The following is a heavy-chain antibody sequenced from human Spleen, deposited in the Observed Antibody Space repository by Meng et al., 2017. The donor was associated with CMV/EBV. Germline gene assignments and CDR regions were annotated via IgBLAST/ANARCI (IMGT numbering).Heavy chain of an antibody. J-gene: IGHJ6*02. CDR3: ARTPQRGVYYYDSSGHPKNYYYYGMGV. D-gene: IGHD3-22*01. V-gene: IGHV1-69*05. Sequence: SVKVSCKASGGTFSSYAISWVRQAPGQGLEWMGGIIPIFGTANYAQKFQGRVTITTDESTSTAYMELSSLRSEDTAVYYCARTPQRGVYYYDSSGHPKNYYYYGMGVWGQGTTVTVSS. CDR2: IIPIFGTA. CDR1: GGTFSSYA.